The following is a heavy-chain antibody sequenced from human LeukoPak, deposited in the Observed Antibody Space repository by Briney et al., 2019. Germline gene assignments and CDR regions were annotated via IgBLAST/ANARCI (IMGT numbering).Heavy chain of an antibody. D-gene: IGHD4-17*01. CDR1: GFTVSSNY. Sequence: GSLRLSCAASGFTVSSNYMSWVRQAPGKGLEWVSVIYSGGSTYYADSVKGRFTISRDNSKNTLYLQMNSLRAEDTAVYYCAKPRLRMDYGDDLLFDSWGQGTLVTVSS. V-gene: IGHV3-66*04. J-gene: IGHJ4*02. CDR2: IYSGGST. CDR3: AKPRLRMDYGDDLLFDS.